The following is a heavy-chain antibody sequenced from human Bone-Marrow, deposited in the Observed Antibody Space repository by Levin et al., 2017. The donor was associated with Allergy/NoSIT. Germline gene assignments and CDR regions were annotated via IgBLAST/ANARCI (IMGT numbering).Heavy chain of an antibody. CDR2: ISHEGGSK. V-gene: IGHV3-30-3*01. CDR3: ARDRGLGDYYFGMDV. Sequence: LSLTCAASPFTFSSSAMHWVRQAPGKGLEWVAIISHEGGSKYYADSVKGRFTISRDNSENTVYLQMDSLKVEDTAVYYCARDRGLGDYYFGMDVWGQGTTVTVSS. D-gene: IGHD3-16*01. CDR1: PFTFSSSA. J-gene: IGHJ6*02.